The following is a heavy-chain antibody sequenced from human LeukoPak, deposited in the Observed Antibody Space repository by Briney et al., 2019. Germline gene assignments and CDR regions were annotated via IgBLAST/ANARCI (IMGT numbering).Heavy chain of an antibody. CDR3: ARSRGRNIVATMSTYYFDY. V-gene: IGHV4-34*01. CDR2: INHSGST. D-gene: IGHD5-12*01. Sequence: SEALSLTCAVYGGSFSGYYWSWIRQPPGKGLEWIGEINHSGSTNYNPSLKSRVTISVDTSKNQFPLKLSSVTAADTAVYYCARSRGRNIVATMSTYYFDYWGQGTLVTVSS. J-gene: IGHJ4*02. CDR1: GGSFSGYY.